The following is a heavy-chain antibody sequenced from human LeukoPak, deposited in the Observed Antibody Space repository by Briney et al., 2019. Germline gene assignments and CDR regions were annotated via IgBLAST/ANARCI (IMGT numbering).Heavy chain of an antibody. CDR3: AKTRPLDSSSWSHGDY. Sequence: GGSLRLSCAASGLTFSGNVLHWVRQAPGKGLEWVAATSYDETIKFYGDSVKGRFTISRDNSKSTLYLQMNDLRVEDTAVYYCAKTRPLDSSSWSHGDYWGQGTLVTVSS. J-gene: IGHJ4*02. D-gene: IGHD6-13*01. CDR2: TSYDETIK. V-gene: IGHV3-30*04. CDR1: GLTFSGNV.